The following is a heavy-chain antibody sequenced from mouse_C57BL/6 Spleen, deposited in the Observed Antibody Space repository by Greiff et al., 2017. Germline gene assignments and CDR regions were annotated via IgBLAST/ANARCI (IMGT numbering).Heavy chain of an antibody. J-gene: IGHJ4*01. CDR1: GFTFTDYY. CDR2: IRNKANGYTP. Sequence: EVKLMESGGGLVQPGGSLSLSCAASGFTFTDYYMSWVRQPPGKALEWLGFIRNKANGYTPEYSASVKGRFTISRDNSQSILYLQMNALRAEDSATYCCARPTTVGAMDYWGQGTSVTVSS. D-gene: IGHD1-1*01. CDR3: ARPTTVGAMDY. V-gene: IGHV7-3*01.